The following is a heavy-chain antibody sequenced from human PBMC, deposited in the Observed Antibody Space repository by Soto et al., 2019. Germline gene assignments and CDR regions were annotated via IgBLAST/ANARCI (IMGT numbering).Heavy chain of an antibody. CDR2: ISTYNGNT. D-gene: IGHD3-22*01. Sequence: QVQLVQSGAEVKKPGASVKVSCKASGYTFITYGVSWVRQAPGQGLDWRGWISTYNGNTRYAERLQGRVTMTTDTTTNTAYMELRNRRSDDTAVYYCARGPTDYYDNSANYFFDYWGQGTLVTVSS. V-gene: IGHV1-18*01. CDR3: ARGPTDYYDNSANYFFDY. J-gene: IGHJ4*02. CDR1: GYTFITYG.